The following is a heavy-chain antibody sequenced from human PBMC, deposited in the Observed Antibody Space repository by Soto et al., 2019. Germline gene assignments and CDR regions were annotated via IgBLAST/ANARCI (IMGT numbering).Heavy chain of an antibody. CDR2: ISGSGDTV. V-gene: IGHV3-23*01. CDR1: GFTFSSYA. D-gene: IGHD6-19*01. CDR3: AITPLDIAVAGTVGYFDY. Sequence: WGSLRLSCAASGFTFSSYAMTWVRQAPGKGPEWVSAISGSGDTVYYADSVRGRFTVSRDNSKNSLYLQMNRLIAEDKAVYSCAITPLDIAVAGTVGYFDYWGQGTLVTVSS. J-gene: IGHJ4*02.